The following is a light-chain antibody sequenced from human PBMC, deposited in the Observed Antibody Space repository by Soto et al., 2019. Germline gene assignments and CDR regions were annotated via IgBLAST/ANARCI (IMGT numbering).Light chain of an antibody. V-gene: IGKV3-15*01. Sequence: EIVMTQSPATLSVSPGERATLSCRASQSVSSNLAWYQQKPGQAPRLLIYGASTRATGIPARFSGSGSGTESTLDISSLQSEDFAVYYCRQYNSWLGTFGPGTKVDI. CDR3: RQYNSWLGT. CDR1: QSVSSN. J-gene: IGKJ3*01. CDR2: GAS.